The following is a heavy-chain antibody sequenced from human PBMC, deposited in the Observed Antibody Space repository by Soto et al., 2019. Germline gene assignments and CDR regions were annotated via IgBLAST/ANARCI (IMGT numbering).Heavy chain of an antibody. J-gene: IGHJ6*02. CDR2: ISGSGGST. CDR3: AKDRGYYYDSTGYYYYYGMDV. Sequence: GGSLRLSCAASGFTFSSYAMNWVRQAPGKGLEWVSGISGSGGSTYYADSVKGRFTISRDNSKNTLYLQMNSLRAEDTAVYYCAKDRGYYYDSTGYYYYYGMDVWGQGTTVTVSS. D-gene: IGHD3-22*01. V-gene: IGHV3-23*01. CDR1: GFTFSSYA.